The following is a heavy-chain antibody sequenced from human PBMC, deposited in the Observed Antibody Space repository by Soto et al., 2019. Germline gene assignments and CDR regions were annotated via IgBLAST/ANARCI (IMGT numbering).Heavy chain of an antibody. Sequence: PGGSLRLSCAASGFTFSSYAMHWVRQAPGKGLEWVAVISYDGSNKYYADSVRGRFTMSRDNSKNMLYLQMNSLRAEDTAVYFCAKRQGIGAAAKNFDFWGQGARVTVSS. V-gene: IGHV3-30-3*02. CDR1: GFTFSSYA. CDR2: ISYDGSNK. CDR3: AKRQGIGAAAKNFDF. J-gene: IGHJ4*02. D-gene: IGHD6-13*01.